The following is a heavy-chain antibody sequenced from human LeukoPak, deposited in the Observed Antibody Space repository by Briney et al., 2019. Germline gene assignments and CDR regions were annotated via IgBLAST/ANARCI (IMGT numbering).Heavy chain of an antibody. Sequence: GGSLRLSCAASGFTFSSYAMSWVRQAPGKGLEWVSGISGSDGSTNYADSVKGRFTISRENSKNTLYLQMNSLKTEDTAVYYCTRYNVGFESWGQGTLVTVSS. CDR2: ISGSDGST. V-gene: IGHV3-23*01. D-gene: IGHD1-1*01. CDR3: TRYNVGFES. J-gene: IGHJ4*01. CDR1: GFTFSSYA.